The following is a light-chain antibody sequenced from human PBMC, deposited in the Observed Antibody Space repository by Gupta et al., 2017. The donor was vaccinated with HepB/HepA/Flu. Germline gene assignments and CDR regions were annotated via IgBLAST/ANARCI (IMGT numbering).Light chain of an antibody. J-gene: IGLJ3*02. V-gene: IGLV10-54*04. CDR2: RNN. CDR3: SSWDTSLSTWV. Sequence: QGGLTQPPSVSKGLRQTATLTCTGDSSSVGNQGAAWLQQHQGHPPKLLSYRNNKRPSGISERFSASRSGNTASLTITGLQPEDEADYYCSSWDTSLSTWVFGGGTKLTVL. CDR1: SSSVGNQG.